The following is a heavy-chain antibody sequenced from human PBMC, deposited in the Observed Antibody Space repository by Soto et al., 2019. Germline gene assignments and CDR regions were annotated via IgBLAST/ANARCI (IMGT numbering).Heavy chain of an antibody. CDR1: GGFISSSSYY. Sequence: SETLSLTCIVSGGFISSSSYYWGGILQPPGKGLEWIGSIYYSGSTYYNPSLKSRVTISVDTSKNQFSLKLSSVTAADTAVYYCARHHPSHYDILTGYYSGYYFDYWGQGALVTVS. D-gene: IGHD3-9*01. V-gene: IGHV4-39*01. CDR3: ARHHPSHYDILTGYYSGYYFDY. J-gene: IGHJ4*02. CDR2: IYYSGST.